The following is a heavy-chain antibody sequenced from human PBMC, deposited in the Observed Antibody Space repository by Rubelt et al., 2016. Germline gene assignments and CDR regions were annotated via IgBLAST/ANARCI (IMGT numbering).Heavy chain of an antibody. CDR3: VRDRNWGWFDP. J-gene: IGHJ5*02. D-gene: IGHD7-27*01. CDR1: GFTFSSCG. Sequence: GGGVVQPGRSLRLSCAASGFTFSSCGMHWVRQAPGKGLEWVAVIWYDGSNKYYTDSVKGRFTISRDNSKNTLYLQMNSLRAEDTAVSYCVRDRNWGWFDPWGQGTMVTVSS. CDR2: IWYDGSNK. V-gene: IGHV3-33*01.